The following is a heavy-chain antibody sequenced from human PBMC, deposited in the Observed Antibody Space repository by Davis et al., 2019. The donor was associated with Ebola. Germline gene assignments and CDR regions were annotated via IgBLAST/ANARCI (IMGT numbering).Heavy chain of an antibody. CDR3: ARDPQYYYYYMDV. CDR1: GFTFSSYA. J-gene: IGHJ6*03. V-gene: IGHV3-23*01. CDR2: ISGSGGST. Sequence: PGGSLRLSCAASGFTFSSYAMSWVRQAPGKGLEWVSAISGSGGSTYYADSVKGRFTISRDDAKNTLYLQMNSLRAEDTAVYYCARDPQYYYYYMDVWGKGTTVTVSS.